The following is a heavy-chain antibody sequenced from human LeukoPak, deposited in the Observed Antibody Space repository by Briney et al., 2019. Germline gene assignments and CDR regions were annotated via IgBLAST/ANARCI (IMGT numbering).Heavy chain of an antibody. V-gene: IGHV4-59*01. CDR1: GGSISSYY. CDR3: ARTSYHYNSGDYGWYFDY. CDR2: IYYSGIT. D-gene: IGHD3-10*01. J-gene: IGHJ4*02. Sequence: PSETLSLTCTVSGGSISSYYWSWIRQPPGKGLEWIGYIYYSGITKYSPSPKSRVTISVDTSKNQFSLRLTSVTAADTAVYYCARTSYHYNSGDYGWYFDYWGQGTLVTVSA.